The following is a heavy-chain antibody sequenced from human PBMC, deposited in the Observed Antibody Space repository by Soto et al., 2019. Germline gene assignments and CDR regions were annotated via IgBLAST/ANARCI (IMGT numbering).Heavy chain of an antibody. Sequence: GYLRLSCAGSGFTFSSYWMHWVRQAPGKGLRWVSRINSDGSSTSYADSVKGRFTISRDNAKNTLYLQLNSLSAEDTAVYYCARDFPQDYYDFWSGDYIRRTSYAMDVRGQGTTVTVSS. CDR1: GFTFSSYW. CDR2: INSDGSST. J-gene: IGHJ6*02. V-gene: IGHV3-74*01. D-gene: IGHD3-3*01. CDR3: ARDFPQDYYDFWSGDYIRRTSYAMDV.